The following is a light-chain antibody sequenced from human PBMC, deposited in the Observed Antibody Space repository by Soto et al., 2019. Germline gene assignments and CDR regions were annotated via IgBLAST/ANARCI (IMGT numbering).Light chain of an antibody. Sequence: DIQMTQSPSTLSGAVGPRVTITCRASQTISSCLYWYQQKPGKAPNLLIYKASTLKSGVPSRLSGSGSGKEFTLTISSLQPDDFATYYCQHYNSYSEAFGQGTKVDIK. CDR1: QTISSC. CDR2: KAS. CDR3: QHYNSYSEA. V-gene: IGKV1-5*03. J-gene: IGKJ1*01.